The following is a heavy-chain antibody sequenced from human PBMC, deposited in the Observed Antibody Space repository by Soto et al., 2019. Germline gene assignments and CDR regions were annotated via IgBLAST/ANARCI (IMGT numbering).Heavy chain of an antibody. CDR2: ISSSSSFT. Sequence: GGSLRLSCAASGFTFSRYSMNWVRQAPGKGLEWVSSISSSSSFTYYADSVKGRFTISRDNAKNSLYLQMNSLRAEDTAVYFCARDRLYGDYRFDYWGQGTLVTVSS. V-gene: IGHV3-21*01. D-gene: IGHD4-17*01. J-gene: IGHJ4*02. CDR3: ARDRLYGDYRFDY. CDR1: GFTFSRYS.